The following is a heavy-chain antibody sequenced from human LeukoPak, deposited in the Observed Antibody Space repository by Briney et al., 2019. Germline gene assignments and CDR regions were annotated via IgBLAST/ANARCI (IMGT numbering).Heavy chain of an antibody. CDR1: GGSISSSSYY. J-gene: IGHJ4*02. CDR2: IYYSGST. D-gene: IGHD3-16*02. CDR3: ARLDSGVIKLPMEYYFDY. V-gene: IGHV4-39*01. Sequence: TSETLSLTCTVSGGSISSSSYYWGWIRQPPGKGLEWIGSIYYSGSTYYNPSLKSRVTISVDTSKNQFSLKLSSVTAADTAVYYCARLDSGVIKLPMEYYFDYWGQGTLVTVSS.